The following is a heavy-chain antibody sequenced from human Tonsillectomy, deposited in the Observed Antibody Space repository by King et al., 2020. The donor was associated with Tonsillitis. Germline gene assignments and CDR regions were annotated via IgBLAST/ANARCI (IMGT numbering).Heavy chain of an antibody. CDR2: IYTSGST. J-gene: IGHJ3*02. CDR1: GGSISSYY. CDR3: ARERYSGSYREAFDI. Sequence: QLQESGPGLVKPSETLSLTCTVSGGSISSYYWSWIRQPAGKGLEWIGRIYTSGSTNYNPSLKSRVTMSVDTSKNQFSLTLGSVTAADTAVYYCARERYSGSYREAFDIWGQGTMVTVSS. D-gene: IGHD1-26*01. V-gene: IGHV4-4*07.